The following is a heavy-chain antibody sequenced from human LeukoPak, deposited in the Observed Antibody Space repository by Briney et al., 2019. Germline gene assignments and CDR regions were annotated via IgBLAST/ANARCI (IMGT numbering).Heavy chain of an antibody. V-gene: IGHV3-23*01. CDR1: GFTFRSYA. J-gene: IGHJ3*02. CDR3: SLSGDNDAFDI. D-gene: IGHD3-10*01. Sequence: PGGSLILSCAASGFTFRSYAMNWVRQAPGKGLEWVSVISGSGGSTYYADSVKGRFTISRDNSKNTLYLQMNSLRAEDTAVYYCSLSGDNDAFDIWGQGTKVTVSS. CDR2: ISGSGGST.